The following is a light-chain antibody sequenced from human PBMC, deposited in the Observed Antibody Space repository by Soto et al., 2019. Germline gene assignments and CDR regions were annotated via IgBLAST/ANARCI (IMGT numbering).Light chain of an antibody. CDR3: SSYTSDSHGV. V-gene: IGLV2-14*01. Sequence: QSVLTQPASVSGSLGPSITISCTGTSSAVDGYNYVSWYQQHPGKAPKLMIYEVSNRPSGVSNRFYGSKSGNTASLTISGIKTEDEANYYCSSYTSDSHGVFVGGKTLTVL. CDR1: SSAVDGYNY. CDR2: EVS. J-gene: IGLJ3*02.